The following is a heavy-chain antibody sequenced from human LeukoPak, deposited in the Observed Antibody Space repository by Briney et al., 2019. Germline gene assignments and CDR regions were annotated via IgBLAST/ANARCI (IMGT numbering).Heavy chain of an antibody. CDR3: ALVQLRFPRFDAFDI. D-gene: IGHD3-3*01. J-gene: IGHJ3*02. CDR2: INPNSGGT. V-gene: IGHV1-2*02. CDR1: GYTFTGYY. Sequence: ASVKVSCKASGYTFTGYYMHWVRQAPGQGLEWMGWINPNSGGTNYAQKFQGRVTMTRDTSISTAYMELRSLRSDDTAVYYCALVQLRFPRFDAFDIWGQGTMVTVSS.